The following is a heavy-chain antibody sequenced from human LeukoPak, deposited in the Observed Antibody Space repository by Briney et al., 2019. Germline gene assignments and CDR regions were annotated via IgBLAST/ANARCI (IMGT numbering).Heavy chain of an antibody. D-gene: IGHD6-19*01. V-gene: IGHV1-18*01. Sequence: ASVKVSCKASGYTFTSYGISWVRQAPGQGLEWMGWISAYNGNTNYAQKLQGRVTMTTDTSTSTAYMELRSLRSDDTAVYYCARGATGYSSGWYGVDYWGQGTLVTVSS. CDR2: ISAYNGNT. CDR1: GYTFTSYG. J-gene: IGHJ4*02. CDR3: ARGATGYSSGWYGVDY.